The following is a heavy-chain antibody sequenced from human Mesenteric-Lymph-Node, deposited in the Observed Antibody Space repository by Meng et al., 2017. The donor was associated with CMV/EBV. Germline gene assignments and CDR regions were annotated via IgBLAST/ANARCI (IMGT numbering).Heavy chain of an antibody. Sequence: GESLKISCAASGFTFSSYGMHWVRQAPGKGLEWVAFIRYDGSNKYYADSVKGRFTISRDNSKNTLYLQMNGLRAEDTAVYYCAKGRYYYYGMDVWGQGTTVTVSS. V-gene: IGHV3-30*02. J-gene: IGHJ6*02. CDR3: AKGRYYYYGMDV. CDR2: IRYDGSNK. CDR1: GFTFSSYG.